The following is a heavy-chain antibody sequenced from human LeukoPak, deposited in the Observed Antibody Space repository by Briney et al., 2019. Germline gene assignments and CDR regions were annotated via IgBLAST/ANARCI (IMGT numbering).Heavy chain of an antibody. Sequence: GGSLRLSCAASGFTFSNYGMNWVRQAPGKGLEWVSSISSGSSFTYYADSVKGRFTISRDNAKNSLYLQTNSLRAEDTAVYYCARDSSGSDHFDYWGQGTLVTVSS. D-gene: IGHD3-10*01. CDR1: GFTFSNYG. CDR3: ARDSSGSDHFDY. V-gene: IGHV3-21*01. J-gene: IGHJ4*02. CDR2: ISSGSSFT.